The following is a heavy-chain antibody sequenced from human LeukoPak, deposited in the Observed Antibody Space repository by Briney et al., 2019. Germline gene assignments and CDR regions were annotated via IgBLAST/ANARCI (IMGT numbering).Heavy chain of an antibody. V-gene: IGHV1-18*01. CDR3: ARSIRGYSSGWYYFDY. J-gene: IGHJ4*02. Sequence: ASVKVSCKTSGYTFTSYGISWVRQAPGQGLEWMGWISAYNGNTNYAQKLQGRVTLTTDTSTSTAYMELKSLSSDDTAVYYCARSIRGYSSGWYYFDYWGQGTLITVSS. CDR1: GYTFTSYG. CDR2: ISAYNGNT. D-gene: IGHD6-19*01.